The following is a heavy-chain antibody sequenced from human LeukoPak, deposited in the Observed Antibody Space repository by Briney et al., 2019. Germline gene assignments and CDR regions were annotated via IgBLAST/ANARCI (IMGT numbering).Heavy chain of an antibody. D-gene: IGHD6-13*01. V-gene: IGHV3-23*01. CDR3: AKDRIAAVGTPYYYYGMDV. J-gene: IGHJ6*02. CDR2: ISGSGGST. CDR1: GFTFSSYA. Sequence: GGSLRLSCAASGFTFSSYAMSWVRQAPGRGLEWVSAISGSGGSTYYADSVKGRFTISRDNSKNTLYLQVNSLRAEDTAVYYCAKDRIAAVGTPYYYYGMDVWGQGTTVIVSS.